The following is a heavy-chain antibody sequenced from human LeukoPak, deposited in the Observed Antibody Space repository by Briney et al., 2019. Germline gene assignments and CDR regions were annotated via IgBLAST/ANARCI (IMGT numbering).Heavy chain of an antibody. CDR3: ARDNYYGSGGDAFDI. J-gene: IGHJ3*02. Sequence: AASVKVSCKASGYTFTSYGISWVRQAPGQGLEWMGWISAYNGNTNYAQKLQGRVTMTTDTSTSTAYMELRSLRSDDTAVYYCARDNYYGSGGDAFDIWGQGTMVTVSS. D-gene: IGHD3-10*01. CDR1: GYTFTSYG. CDR2: ISAYNGNT. V-gene: IGHV1-18*01.